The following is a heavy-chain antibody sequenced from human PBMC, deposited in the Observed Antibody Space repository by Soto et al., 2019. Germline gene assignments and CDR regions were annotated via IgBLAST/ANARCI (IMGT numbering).Heavy chain of an antibody. CDR1: GFTFSSYA. V-gene: IGHV3-23*01. CDR2: ISGSGGST. Sequence: PGGSLRLCCAASGFTFSSYAMSWVRQAPGKGLEWVSAISGSGGSTYYAAPVKGRFTISRDDSKNTVYLQMNGLKAEDSGVYYCITMAQYWGQGTLVTVSS. D-gene: IGHD3-10*01. J-gene: IGHJ4*02. CDR3: ITMAQY.